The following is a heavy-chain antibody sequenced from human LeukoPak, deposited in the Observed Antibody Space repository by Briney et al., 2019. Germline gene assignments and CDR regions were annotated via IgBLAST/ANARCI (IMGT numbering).Heavy chain of an antibody. V-gene: IGHV1-8*01. CDR3: ARVSYYGSGSMRRGYYFDY. CDR1: GYTFTSYD. Sequence: ASVKVSCKASGYTFTSYDINWVRQATGQGLEWMGWMNPNSGNTGYAQKFQGRVTMTRNTSISTAYMELRSLRSDDTAVYYCARVSYYGSGSMRRGYYFDYWGQGTLVTVSS. CDR2: MNPNSGNT. J-gene: IGHJ4*02. D-gene: IGHD3-10*01.